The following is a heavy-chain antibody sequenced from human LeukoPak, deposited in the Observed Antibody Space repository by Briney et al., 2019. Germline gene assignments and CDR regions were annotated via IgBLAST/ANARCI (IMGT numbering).Heavy chain of an antibody. CDR3: ARVYRIAVAGTPDY. Sequence: ASVKVSCKASGYTFTSYYMHWVRQAPGQGLEWMGIINPSGGSTSYAQKFQGRVTMTRDMSTSTAYMELRSLRSDDTAVYYCARVYRIAVAGTPDYWGQGTLVTVSS. CDR1: GYTFTSYY. D-gene: IGHD6-19*01. V-gene: IGHV1-46*01. J-gene: IGHJ4*02. CDR2: INPSGGST.